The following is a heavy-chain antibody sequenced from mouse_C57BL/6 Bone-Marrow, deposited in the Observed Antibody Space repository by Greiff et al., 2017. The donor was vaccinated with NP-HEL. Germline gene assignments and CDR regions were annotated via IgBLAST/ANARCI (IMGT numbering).Heavy chain of an antibody. D-gene: IGHD4-1*01. Sequence: EVHLVESGGDLVKPGGSLKLSCAASGFTFSSYGMSWVRQTPDKRLEWVATISSGGSYTYSPASVQGRFTISRDNAKNTLYLQMSSLKSEETAMYYCARHHWDDFDYWGQGTTLTVSS. CDR2: ISSGGSYT. CDR3: ARHHWDDFDY. CDR1: GFTFSSYG. V-gene: IGHV5-6*01. J-gene: IGHJ2*01.